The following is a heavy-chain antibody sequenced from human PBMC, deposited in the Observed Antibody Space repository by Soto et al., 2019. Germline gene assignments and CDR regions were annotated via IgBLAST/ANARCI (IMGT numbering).Heavy chain of an antibody. V-gene: IGHV1-3*01. J-gene: IGHJ4*02. CDR3: ARSDGPLGDY. Sequence: ASLKVSCKASGYSFTNYDIHWVRQAPGQRLEWMGWINAGNGNTKYSQKFQGRVTITRDTSASTAYMELSSLRSEDTAVYYCARSDGPLGDYWGQGAVVTVSS. D-gene: IGHD4-17*01. CDR2: INAGNGNT. CDR1: GYSFTNYD.